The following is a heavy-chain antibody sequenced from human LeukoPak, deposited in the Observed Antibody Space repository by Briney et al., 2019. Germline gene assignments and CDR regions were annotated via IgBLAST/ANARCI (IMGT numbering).Heavy chain of an antibody. J-gene: IGHJ6*03. Sequence: SETLSLTCTVSGGSISSHYWGWIRQPPGKGLEWITYIYYSGITNYYRYLKSRVTITVDTTNNHFFLMLSSVTAADTAEYYCARDSGHSYYYYNGGWGKGTTVTASS. V-gene: IGHV4-59*11. CDR3: ARDSGHSYYYYNGG. CDR2: IYYSGIT. CDR1: GGSISSHY. D-gene: IGHD5-12*01.